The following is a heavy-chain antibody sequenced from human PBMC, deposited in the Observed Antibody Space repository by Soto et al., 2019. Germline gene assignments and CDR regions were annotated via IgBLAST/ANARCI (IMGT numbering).Heavy chain of an antibody. CDR1: GGSISSGGYY. J-gene: IGHJ4*02. D-gene: IGHD4-17*01. CDR3: ARAFDDSGAQFDY. CDR2: IYYSGTT. V-gene: IGHV4-31*03. Sequence: QVQLQESGPGLVTPSQTLSLTCTVSGGSISSGGYYWSWIRQHPGKGLEWIGYIYYSGTTYYNPSLQSRVTISVDTSKNQFSLKLNSVTAADTAVYYCARAFDDSGAQFDYWGQGTLVTVSS.